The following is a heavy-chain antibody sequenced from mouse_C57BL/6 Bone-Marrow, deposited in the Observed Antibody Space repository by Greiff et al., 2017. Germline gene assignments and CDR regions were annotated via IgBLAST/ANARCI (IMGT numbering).Heavy chain of an antibody. Sequence: VQLQQSGPGMVKPSQSLSLTCTVTGYSITSGYDWHWIRHFPGNKLEWMGYISYSGSTNYNPSLKSRISITHDTSKNHFFLKLNSVTTEDTATYYCARALLRSHWYFDVWGTGTTVTVSS. J-gene: IGHJ1*03. D-gene: IGHD1-1*01. CDR2: ISYSGST. V-gene: IGHV3-1*01. CDR3: ARALLRSHWYFDV. CDR1: GYSITSGYD.